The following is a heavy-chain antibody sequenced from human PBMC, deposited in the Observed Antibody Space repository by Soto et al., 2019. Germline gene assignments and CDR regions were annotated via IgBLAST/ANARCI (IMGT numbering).Heavy chain of an antibody. CDR1: GFTFSSYG. CDR3: ARDRASIAVDV. J-gene: IGHJ6*02. D-gene: IGHD6-6*01. CDR2: LWYDGSNK. V-gene: IGHV3-33*01. Sequence: QVPLVESGGGVVQPGRSLRLSCAASGFTFSSYGMHWVRQAPGKGLEWVAALWYDGSNKHYADSVKGRFTISKDNSKNTLYLQMNSLRAEDTAVYYCARDRASIAVDVWGQGTTVTVSS.